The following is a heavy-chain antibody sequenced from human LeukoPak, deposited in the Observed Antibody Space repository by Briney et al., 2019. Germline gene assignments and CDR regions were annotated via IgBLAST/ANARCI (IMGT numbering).Heavy chain of an antibody. V-gene: IGHV3-33*01. D-gene: IGHD3-10*01. CDR1: GFTLSSYG. J-gene: IGHJ4*02. CDR3: ARDLMVRGVIAGMGY. Sequence: GGSLRLSCAASGFTLSSYGMHWVRQAPGKGLEWVAVIWYDGSNKYYADSVKGRFTISRDNSKNTLYLQMNSLRAEDTAVYYCARDLMVRGVIAGMGYWGQGTLVTVSS. CDR2: IWYDGSNK.